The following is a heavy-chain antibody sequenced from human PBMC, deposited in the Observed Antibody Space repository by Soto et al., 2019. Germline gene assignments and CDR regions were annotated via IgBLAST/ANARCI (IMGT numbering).Heavy chain of an antibody. CDR3: VRVAGSASWYETDS. D-gene: IGHD6-13*01. J-gene: IGHJ4*02. V-gene: IGHV4-30-4*01. Sequence: PSETLSLTCTVSGGSISSGDYYWSWIRQPPGKGLEWIGYIYYSGSTFYNPSLKNRVTISLDTSKIQFSLKLSSVTAADTAVYFCVRVAGSASWYETDSWGQGILVTVSS. CDR2: IYYSGST. CDR1: GGSISSGDYY.